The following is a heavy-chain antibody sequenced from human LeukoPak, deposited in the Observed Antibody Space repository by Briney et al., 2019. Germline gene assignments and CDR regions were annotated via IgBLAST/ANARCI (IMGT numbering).Heavy chain of an antibody. V-gene: IGHV7-4-1*02. Sequence: ASVKVSCKAFGYTFTSYAMNWVRQAPGQGLEWMGWINTNTGNPTYAQGFTGRFVFSLDTSVSTAYLQISSLKAEDTAVYYCARDRNVYGDYNWFDPWGQGTLVTVSS. D-gene: IGHD4-17*01. CDR3: ARDRNVYGDYNWFDP. J-gene: IGHJ5*02. CDR2: INTNTGNP. CDR1: GYTFTSYA.